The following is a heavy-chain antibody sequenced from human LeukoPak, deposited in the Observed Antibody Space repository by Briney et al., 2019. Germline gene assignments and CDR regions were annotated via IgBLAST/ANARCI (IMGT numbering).Heavy chain of an antibody. CDR1: GYMFAVFG. CDR2: IRVHNGDT. Sequence: VASVKVSCKASGYMFAVFGITWVRQAPGQGLEWMGSIRVHNGDTNYAQKFQGRLTMTTDTPATTAYMELRSLKSDDTAVYYCARDRYDVGVAFDFWGQGTMVTVSS. V-gene: IGHV1-18*01. J-gene: IGHJ3*01. CDR3: ARDRYDVGVAFDF. D-gene: IGHD3-9*01.